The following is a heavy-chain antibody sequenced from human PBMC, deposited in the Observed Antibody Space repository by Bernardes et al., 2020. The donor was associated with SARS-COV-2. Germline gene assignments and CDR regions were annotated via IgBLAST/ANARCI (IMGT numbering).Heavy chain of an antibody. Sequence: GGSLRLSCAASGFTFSSYWMTWVRQAPGKGLEWVANIKQYGSEKYYVDSVKGRFTISRDNAKNSLYLQMNSLGAEDTAVYYCARVGPGSARDAEYFQHWGQGTLVTVSS. CDR1: GFTFSSYW. CDR3: ARVGPGSARDAEYFQH. V-gene: IGHV3-7*03. D-gene: IGHD2-21*02. CDR2: IKQYGSEK. J-gene: IGHJ1*01.